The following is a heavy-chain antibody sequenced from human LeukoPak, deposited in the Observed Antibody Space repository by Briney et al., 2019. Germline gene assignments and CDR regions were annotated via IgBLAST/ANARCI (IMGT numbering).Heavy chain of an antibody. CDR3: ARNFNY. V-gene: IGHV3-48*02. J-gene: IGHJ4*02. Sequence: GGSLRLSCAASGFTFSSHNMNWVRQAPGKGLEWVSLITSSSSTIYYADSVKGRFTISRDNAKNSPYLQMNSLRDEDTAVYYCARNFNYWGQGTLVTVSS. CDR1: GFTFSSHN. CDR2: ITSSSSTI.